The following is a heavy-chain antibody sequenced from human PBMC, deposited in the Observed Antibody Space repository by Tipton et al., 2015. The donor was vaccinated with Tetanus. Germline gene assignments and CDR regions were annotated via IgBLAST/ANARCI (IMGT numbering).Heavy chain of an antibody. CDR1: GVSISSYN. V-gene: IGHV4-4*07. CDR2: IYTSEST. Sequence: TLSLTCTVSGVSISSYNWTWIRQPAGKGLEWIGRIYTSESTNYNPSLKSRLTMSVDTSKNQFSLRLNSVTAADTAVYYCARMQRYGMDVWGQGTTVTVSS. D-gene: IGHD6-25*01. J-gene: IGHJ6*02. CDR3: ARMQRYGMDV.